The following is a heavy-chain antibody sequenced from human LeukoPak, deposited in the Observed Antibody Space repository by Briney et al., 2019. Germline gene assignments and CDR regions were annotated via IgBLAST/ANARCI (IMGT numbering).Heavy chain of an antibody. J-gene: IGHJ6*03. V-gene: IGHV4-59*01. Sequence: SETLSLTCTVSGGSISSYYWSWIRQPPGKGLEWIGNIYYSGNTNYNPSLKSRVTISVDTSKNQFSLKLSSVTAADTAVYYCARVPGSSSPFGSDYYYYMDVWGKGTTVTVSS. CDR3: ARVPGSSSPFGSDYYYYMDV. D-gene: IGHD6-13*01. CDR1: GGSISSYY. CDR2: IYYSGNT.